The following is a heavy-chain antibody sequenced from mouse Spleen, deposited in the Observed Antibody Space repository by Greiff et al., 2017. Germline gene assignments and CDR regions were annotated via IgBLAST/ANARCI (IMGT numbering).Heavy chain of an antibody. Sequence: VQLQQFGAELARPGASVKLSCKASGYTFTSYGISWVKQSTGQGLEWIGEIYPRSGNTYYNEKFKGKATLTADKSSSTAYMELRSLTSEDSAVDFCAREEEDCSYYFDYWGQGTTLTVSS. CDR1: GYTFTSYG. CDR3: AREEEDCSYYFDY. V-gene: IGHV1-81*01. CDR2: IYPRSGNT. J-gene: IGHJ2*01. D-gene: IGHD3-1*01.